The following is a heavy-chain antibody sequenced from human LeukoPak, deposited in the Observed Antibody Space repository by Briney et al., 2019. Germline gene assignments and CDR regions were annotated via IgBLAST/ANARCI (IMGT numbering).Heavy chain of an antibody. V-gene: IGHV1-69*05. Sequence: EASVKVSCKASGGTFSSYAISWVRQAPGQGLEWMGGIIPIFGTANYAQKFQGRVTITTDESTSTAYMELSSLRSEDTAVYYCASNFWSNQPAGYYYYYYMDVWGKGTTVTVSS. CDR2: IIPIFGTA. CDR1: GGTFSSYA. CDR3: ASNFWSNQPAGYYYYYYMDV. D-gene: IGHD3-3*01. J-gene: IGHJ6*03.